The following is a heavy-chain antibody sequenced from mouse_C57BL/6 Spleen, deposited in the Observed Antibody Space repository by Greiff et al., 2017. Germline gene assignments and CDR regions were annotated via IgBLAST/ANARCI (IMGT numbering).Heavy chain of an antibody. Sequence: EVMLVESGGDLVKPGGSLKLSCAASGFTFSSYGMSWVRQTPDKRLEWVATISSGGSYTYYPDSVKGRFTISRDNAKNTLYLQMSSLKSEDTAMYYCERQGDYDGFADWGQGTLVTVSA. CDR1: GFTFSSYG. CDR2: ISSGGSYT. J-gene: IGHJ3*01. V-gene: IGHV5-6*01. CDR3: ERQGDYDGFAD. D-gene: IGHD2-4*01.